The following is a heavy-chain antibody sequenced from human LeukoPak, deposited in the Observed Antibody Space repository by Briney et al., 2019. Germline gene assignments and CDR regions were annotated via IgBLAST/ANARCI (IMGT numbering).Heavy chain of an antibody. D-gene: IGHD3-10*01. CDR3: ARDRGYYGSGSEFDY. CDR1: GYTFTSYA. Sequence: GAPGKVSCKASGYTFTSYAMLWGRQAPGQRLGWMGWINAGNGNTKYSQKFQGRVTITRDTSASTAYMELSSLRSEDTAVYYCARDRGYYGSGSEFDYWGQGTLVTVSS. J-gene: IGHJ4*02. V-gene: IGHV1-3*01. CDR2: INAGNGNT.